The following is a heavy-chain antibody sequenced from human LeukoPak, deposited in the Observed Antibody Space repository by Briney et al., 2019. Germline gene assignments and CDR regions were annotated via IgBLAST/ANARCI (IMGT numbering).Heavy chain of an antibody. CDR1: GFTFSSSA. Sequence: GGSLRLSCAASGFTFSSSAMSWVRQAPGKGLEWVSNISGSGSGGSTYYADSVKGRFTISRDNSKNTLYLQMNSLRAGDTAVYYCAKSGYNRLDYWGQGTLVTVSS. CDR3: AKSGYNRLDY. J-gene: IGHJ4*02. CDR2: ISGSGSGGST. V-gene: IGHV3-23*01. D-gene: IGHD5-24*01.